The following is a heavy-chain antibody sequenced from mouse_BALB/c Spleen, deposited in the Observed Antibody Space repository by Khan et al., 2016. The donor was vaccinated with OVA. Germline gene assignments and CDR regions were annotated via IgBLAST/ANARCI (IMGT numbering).Heavy chain of an antibody. CDR1: GYTFTNYG. CDR2: INTYTGEP. CDR3: ARPPYFSYVMVY. D-gene: IGHD2-10*01. J-gene: IGHJ4*01. V-gene: IGHV9-3-1*01. Sequence: QIQLVQSGPELKKPGETVKISCKTSGYTFTNYGMNWVKQAPGKGLKWMGWINTYTGEPTYADDFKGRFAFSLETSASTAYSQINNLKNEDTATYFCARPPYFSYVMVYWGQGTSVTVSS.